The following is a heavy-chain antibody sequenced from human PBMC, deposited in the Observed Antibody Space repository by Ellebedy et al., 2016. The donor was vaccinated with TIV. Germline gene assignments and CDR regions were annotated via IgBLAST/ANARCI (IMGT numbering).Heavy chain of an antibody. D-gene: IGHD5-18*01. CDR3: ARIHTADRGDAFDI. J-gene: IGHJ3*02. CDR2: IYYSGST. Sequence: MPGGSLRLSCTVSGGSLNNYYWTWIRQPPGKGLEWIGYIYYSGSTKYNPSLKSRVTMSVDTSKNQFSLRLSSVTAADTAVYYCARIHTADRGDAFDIWGQGTMVTVSS. CDR1: GGSLNNYY. V-gene: IGHV4-59*01.